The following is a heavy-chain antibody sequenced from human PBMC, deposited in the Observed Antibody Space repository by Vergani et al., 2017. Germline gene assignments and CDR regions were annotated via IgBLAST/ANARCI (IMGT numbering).Heavy chain of an antibody. Sequence: EVMLVQSGAEVKKPGESLKISCKYSESSFISNEIAWVRQMSGKGLQWMGNINPIDSKIAYSPSFQGQAIMSLDKSITTAYLQWRSLKASDTAIYFCASGGHGSENGEALQLWGQGTNITVSS. D-gene: IGHD3-10*01. V-gene: IGHV5-51*03. J-gene: IGHJ3*01. CDR3: ASGGHGSENGEALQL. CDR2: INPIDSKI. CDR1: ESSFISNE.